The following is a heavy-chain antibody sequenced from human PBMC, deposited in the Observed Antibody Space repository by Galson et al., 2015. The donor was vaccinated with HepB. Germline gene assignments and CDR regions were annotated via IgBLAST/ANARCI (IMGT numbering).Heavy chain of an antibody. Sequence: SVKVSCKASGYTFTGYYMHWVRQAPGQGLEWMGWINPNSGGTNYAQKFQGRVTMTRDTSISTAYMELSRLRSDDTAVYYCAGSPRVYQLLYDYWGQGTLVTVSS. CDR1: GYTFTGYY. CDR3: AGSPRVYQLLYDY. J-gene: IGHJ4*02. D-gene: IGHD2-2*02. V-gene: IGHV1-2*02. CDR2: INPNSGGT.